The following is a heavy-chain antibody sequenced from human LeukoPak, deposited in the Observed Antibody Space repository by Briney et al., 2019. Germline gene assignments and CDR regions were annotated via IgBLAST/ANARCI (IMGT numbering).Heavy chain of an antibody. J-gene: IGHJ4*01. CDR1: GYTFTGYY. V-gene: IGHV1-2*02. D-gene: IGHD6-13*01. CDR3: ATDLGSSWIY. CDR2: INPNSCGT. Sequence: ASVKVSCKASGYTFTGYYLHWVRQAPGQGLEWMGWINPNSCGTNYAQKFQGRVTMTRDTSISTAYMELSRLSSDDTAVYYCATDLGSSWIYWGQGTLVTVSS.